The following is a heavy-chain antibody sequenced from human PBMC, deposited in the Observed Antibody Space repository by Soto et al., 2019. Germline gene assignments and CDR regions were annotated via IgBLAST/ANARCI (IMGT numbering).Heavy chain of an antibody. J-gene: IGHJ4*02. CDR2: ISPMFGAA. V-gene: IGHV1-69*01. CDR3: AREVQVPTLAFVY. D-gene: IGHD3-10*01. Sequence: QVQLVQSGAEMKKPGSSVKVSCQSSGGTFNTYAMNWVRQAPGQGPEWMGDISPMFGAANYAPKVQGRVTITAEDSTGTSAMQLSMLSSEGTALYFCAREVQVPTLAFVYWGQGTLVTVSS. CDR1: GGTFNTYA.